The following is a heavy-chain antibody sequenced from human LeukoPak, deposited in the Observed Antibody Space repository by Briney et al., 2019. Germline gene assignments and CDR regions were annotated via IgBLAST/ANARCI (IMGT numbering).Heavy chain of an antibody. CDR3: AYSNYVQDHFDY. V-gene: IGHV1-69*10. CDR2: IIPIFGIA. CDR1: GYTFTSYD. D-gene: IGHD4-11*01. J-gene: IGHJ4*02. Sequence: ASVKVSCKASGYTFTSYDINWVRQATGQGLEWMGGIIPIFGIANYAQKFQGRVTITADKSTSTAYMELSSLRSEDTAVYYCAYSNYVQDHFDYWGQGTLVTVSS.